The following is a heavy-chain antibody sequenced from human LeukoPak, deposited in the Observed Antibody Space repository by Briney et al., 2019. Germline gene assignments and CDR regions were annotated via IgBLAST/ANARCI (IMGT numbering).Heavy chain of an antibody. J-gene: IGHJ4*02. CDR1: GFTFSTHT. V-gene: IGHV3-23*01. CDR2: MGGSGDDT. Sequence: PGGSLRLSCSASGFTFSTHTMSWVRQAPGKGLEWVSAMGGSGDDTYYADSVKGRFSISRDNSKNTLYLQMNSLRAEDTAVYYCARDSDHIDYWGQGTLVTVSS. CDR3: ARDSDHIDY. D-gene: IGHD3-10*01.